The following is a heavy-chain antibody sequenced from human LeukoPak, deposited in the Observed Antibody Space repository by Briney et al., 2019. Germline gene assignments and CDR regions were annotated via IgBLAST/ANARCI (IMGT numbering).Heavy chain of an antibody. CDR2: IYYSGST. V-gene: IGHV4-59*01. CDR3: ARGYYDYVWGLTG. Sequence: PSETLSLTCTVSGGSISSYYWSWIRQPPGKGLEWIGYIYYSGSTNYNPSLKSRVTISVDTSKNQFSLKLSSVTAADTAVYYCARGYYDYVWGLTGWGQETLVTVSS. D-gene: IGHD3-16*01. J-gene: IGHJ4*02. CDR1: GGSISSYY.